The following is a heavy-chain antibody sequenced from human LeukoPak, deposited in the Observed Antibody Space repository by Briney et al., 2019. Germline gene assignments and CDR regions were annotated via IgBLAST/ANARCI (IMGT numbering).Heavy chain of an antibody. CDR3: AKQSAGSAAWYSLHYDF. Sequence: GGSLRLSCAASGFTLSSYAMTWVRQAPGRGLDWVSSVDGGGGGTYYADSVKGRFTISRDNSKDTLYLQMNGLRAEDTAVYFCAKQSAGSAAWYSLHYDFWGQGTLVTVSS. CDR2: VDGGGGGT. D-gene: IGHD6-13*01. J-gene: IGHJ4*02. V-gene: IGHV3-23*01. CDR1: GFTLSSYA.